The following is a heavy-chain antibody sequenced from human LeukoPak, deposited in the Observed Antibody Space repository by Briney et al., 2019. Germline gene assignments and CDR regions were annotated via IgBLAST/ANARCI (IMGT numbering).Heavy chain of an antibody. Sequence: GGSLRLSCAASGFTFSSYGMYWIRQAPGKGLECVAFITYDGSEMYYADSVKGRFTISRDNSRDTLYLQVNSLRGDDTAIYYCARNRGYTYDYDSFDPWGQGTLVTVSS. V-gene: IGHV3-30*19. CDR1: GFTFSSYG. J-gene: IGHJ5*02. CDR3: ARNRGYTYDYDSFDP. CDR2: ITYDGSEM. D-gene: IGHD5-18*01.